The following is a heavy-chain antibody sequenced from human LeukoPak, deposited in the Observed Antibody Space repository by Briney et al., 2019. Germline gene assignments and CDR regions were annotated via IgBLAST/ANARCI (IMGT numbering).Heavy chain of an antibody. J-gene: IGHJ4*02. V-gene: IGHV3-23*01. CDR3: AAGLWPSDDYYFDY. Sequence: GGTLRLSCAASGFIFTNYGMSWVRQAPGQGLEWVSSITTGDNTYYADSVKGRFTISRDNAKNSLYLQMNSLRAEDTAVYYCAAGLWPSDDYYFDYWGQGTLVTVSS. CDR2: ITTGDNT. CDR1: GFIFTNYG. D-gene: IGHD3/OR15-3a*01.